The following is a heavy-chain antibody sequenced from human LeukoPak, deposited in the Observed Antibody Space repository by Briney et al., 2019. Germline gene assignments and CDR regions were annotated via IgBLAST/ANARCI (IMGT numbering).Heavy chain of an antibody. CDR2: IYHSGST. CDR1: GGSISSGGYY. D-gene: IGHD4-11*01. CDR3: ARAQTPSNYFDY. V-gene: IGHV4-30-2*01. J-gene: IGHJ4*02. Sequence: PSQTLSLTCTVSGGSISSGGYYWSWIRQPPGKGLEWIGYIYHSGSTYYNPSLKSRVTISVDRSKNQFSLKLSSVTAADTAVYYCARAQTPSNYFDYWGQGTLVTVSS.